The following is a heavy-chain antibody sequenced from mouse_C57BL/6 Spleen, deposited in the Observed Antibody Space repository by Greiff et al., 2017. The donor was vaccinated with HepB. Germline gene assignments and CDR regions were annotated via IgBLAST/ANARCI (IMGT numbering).Heavy chain of an antibody. CDR3: ARDGSSPFDY. CDR2: IYPGAGDT. J-gene: IGHJ2*01. CDR1: GYAFSSSW. D-gene: IGHD1-1*01. Sequence: VQLQQSGPELVKPGASVKISCKASGYAFSSSWMNWVKQRPGKGLEWIGRIYPGAGDTNYNGKFKGKATLTADKSSSTAYMQLSSLTSEDSAVYFCARDGSSPFDYWGQGTTLTVSS. V-gene: IGHV1-82*01.